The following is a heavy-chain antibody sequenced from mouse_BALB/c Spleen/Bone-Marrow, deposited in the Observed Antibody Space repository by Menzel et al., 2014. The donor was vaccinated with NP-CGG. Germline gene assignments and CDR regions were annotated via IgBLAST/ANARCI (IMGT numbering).Heavy chain of an antibody. CDR2: INPFNDGI. D-gene: IGHD1-1*01. CDR1: GYTFTSYV. V-gene: IGHV1-14*01. Sequence: VQLQQSGPELVKPGASVKMSCMASGYTFTSYVMHWVKQKPGQGLEWIGYINPFNDGIEYNEKFKVKATLTSDKSSSTAYMELSSLTSEDSAVYYCARGITVVGDYWGQGTTLTVSS. CDR3: ARGITVVGDY. J-gene: IGHJ2*01.